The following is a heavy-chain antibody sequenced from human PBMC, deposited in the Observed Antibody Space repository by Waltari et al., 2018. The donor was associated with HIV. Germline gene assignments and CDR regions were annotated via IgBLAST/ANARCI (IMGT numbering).Heavy chain of an antibody. J-gene: IGHJ4*02. D-gene: IGHD2-2*01. CDR3: ARWVVPSKYFDY. CDR2: IRSKSYGGTT. CDR1: GFAFGDYA. V-gene: IGHV3-49*03. Sequence: EVQLVESGGGLVQPGRSLRLSCTASGFAFGDYALSWFRQAPGKGLEWVGFIRSKSYGGTTEYAASVRGRFTISRDDARSVAFVHLTSLETEDTAVYYCARWVVPSKYFDYWGQGTLVTVSS.